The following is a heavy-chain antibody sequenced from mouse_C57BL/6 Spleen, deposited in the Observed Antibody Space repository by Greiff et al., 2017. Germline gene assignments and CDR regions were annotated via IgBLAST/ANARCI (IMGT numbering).Heavy chain of an antibody. CDR3: TTAQGYAMDY. Sequence: EVKLQESGAELVRPGASVKLSCTASGFNIKDDYMHWVKQRPEQGLEWIGWIDPENGDTEYASKFQGKATITADTSSNTAYLQLSSLTSEDTAVYYCTTAQGYAMDYWGQGTSVTVSS. CDR1: GFNIKDDY. V-gene: IGHV14-4*01. J-gene: IGHJ4*01. D-gene: IGHD3-2*02. CDR2: IDPENGDT.